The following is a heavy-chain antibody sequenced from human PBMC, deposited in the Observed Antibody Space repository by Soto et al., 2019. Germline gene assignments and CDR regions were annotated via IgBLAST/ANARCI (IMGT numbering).Heavy chain of an antibody. V-gene: IGHV3-33*01. CDR3: ASSPYYGSGLDY. Sequence: GGSLRLSCAASGFTFSSYGMHWVRQAPGKGLEWVAVIWYDGSNKYYADSVKGRFTISRDNSKNTLYLQMNSLRAEDTAVYYCASSPYYGSGLDYWGQGTLVTVSS. CDR1: GFTFSSYG. J-gene: IGHJ4*02. CDR2: IWYDGSNK. D-gene: IGHD3-10*01.